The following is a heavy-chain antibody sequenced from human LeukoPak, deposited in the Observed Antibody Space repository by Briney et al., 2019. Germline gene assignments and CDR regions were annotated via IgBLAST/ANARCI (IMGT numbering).Heavy chain of an antibody. CDR2: INPNSGGT. J-gene: IGHJ4*02. CDR3: ARSRSRYNYGSFDY. V-gene: IGHV1-2*02. Sequence: ASVKVSCKATGYTFTGYYMHWVRQAPGQGLEWMGWINPNSGGTMYAQNFEDRVTMTRDTSISTAYMELSRLRSDDTAVYYCARSRSRYNYGSFDYWGQGTLVTVSS. D-gene: IGHD5-18*01. CDR1: GYTFTGYY.